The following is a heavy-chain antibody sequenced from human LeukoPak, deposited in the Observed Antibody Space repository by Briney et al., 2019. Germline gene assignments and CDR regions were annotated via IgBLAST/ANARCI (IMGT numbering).Heavy chain of an antibody. D-gene: IGHD2-2*01. Sequence: PGGSLRLSCAASGFTFSSYAMHWVRQAPGKGLEWVAVISYDGSNKYYADSVKGRFTISRDNSTNTLYLQMNSLRAEDTAVYYCASVPGYCSSTSCEPVDYWGQGTLVTVSS. V-gene: IGHV3-30-3*01. CDR1: GFTFSSYA. J-gene: IGHJ4*02. CDR2: ISYDGSNK. CDR3: ASVPGYCSSTSCEPVDY.